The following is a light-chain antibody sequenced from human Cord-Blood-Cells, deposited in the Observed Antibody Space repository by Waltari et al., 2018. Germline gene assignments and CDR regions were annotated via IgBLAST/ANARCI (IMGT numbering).Light chain of an antibody. CDR1: SSAVGSYNL. CDR2: EGS. J-gene: IGLJ2*01. CDR3: CSYAGSSTLV. V-gene: IGLV2-23*01. Sequence: QSALTQPASVSGSPGQSITISCPGTSSAVGSYNLVPWYQQNPGKAPKLMIYEGSKRPSGVSNRFSGSKSGNTASLPISGLQAEDEADYYCCSYAGSSTLVFGGGTKLTVL.